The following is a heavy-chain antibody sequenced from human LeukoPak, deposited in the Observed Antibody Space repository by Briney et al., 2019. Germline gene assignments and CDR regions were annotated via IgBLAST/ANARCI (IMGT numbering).Heavy chain of an antibody. CDR1: GYTLTELS. CDR3: ARAGPFSYYDFWSGYYLLFDY. CDR2: FDPEDGET. V-gene: IGHV1-24*01. Sequence: GASVKVSCKVSGYTLTELSMHWVRQAPGKGLEWMGGFDPEDGETIYAQKFQGRVTMTEDTSTDTAYMELRSLRSDDTAVYYCARAGPFSYYDFWSGYYLLFDYWGQGTLVTVSS. D-gene: IGHD3-3*01. J-gene: IGHJ4*02.